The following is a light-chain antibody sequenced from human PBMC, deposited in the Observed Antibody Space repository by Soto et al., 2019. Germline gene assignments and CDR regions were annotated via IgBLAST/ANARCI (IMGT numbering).Light chain of an antibody. CDR2: WPS. V-gene: IGKV4-1*01. CDR3: QQYYTAPWT. CDR1: QSVFYSSDNKNY. J-gene: IGKJ1*01. Sequence: DIVMTQSPDSLAVSLGERATINCKSIQSVFYSSDNKNYLAWYQQQPGQPPKLLIYWPSTRESGVPDRFSGSGSGTAFTRTISRLQAEDVAVYYCQQYYTAPWTFGQGHKVEIK.